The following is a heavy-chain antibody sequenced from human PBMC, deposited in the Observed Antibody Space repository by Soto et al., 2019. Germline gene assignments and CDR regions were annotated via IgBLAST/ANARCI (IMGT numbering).Heavy chain of an antibody. V-gene: IGHV3-23*01. Sequence: PGGSLRLSCAASGFTFSSYAMSWVRQAPGKGLEWVSAISGSGGSTYYADSVKGRFTISRDNSKNTLYLQMNSLRAEDTAVYYCARSYCSGATCYLFEYWGQGALVTVSS. CDR2: ISGSGGST. D-gene: IGHD2-15*01. J-gene: IGHJ4*02. CDR1: GFTFSSYA. CDR3: ARSYCSGATCYLFEY.